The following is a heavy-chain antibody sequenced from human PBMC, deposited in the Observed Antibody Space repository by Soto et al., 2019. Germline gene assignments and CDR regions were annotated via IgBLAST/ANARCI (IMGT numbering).Heavy chain of an antibody. D-gene: IGHD6-19*01. CDR3: ARVSAVARGYFDY. CDR1: GGSISSYY. V-gene: IGHV4-59*01. CDR2: IYYSGST. J-gene: IGHJ4*02. Sequence: QVQLQESGPGLVKPSETLSLTCTVSGGSISSYYWSWIRQPPGKGLEWIGYIYYSGSTNYNPSLKRRVTISVDTSKNQFSLKLSSVTAADTAVYYCARVSAVARGYFDYWGQGTLVTVSS.